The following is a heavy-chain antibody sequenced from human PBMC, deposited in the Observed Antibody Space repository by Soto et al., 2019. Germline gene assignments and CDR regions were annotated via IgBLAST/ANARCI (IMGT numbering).Heavy chain of an antibody. CDR1: GFTLQNYA. J-gene: IGHJ5*02. Sequence: GGSLRLSCAASGFTLQNYAMAWVRQAPGKGLEWVSTLIGGHYGTAYSYSVKGRFTVSRDNSKNCLYLQMNSLGVEDTAMYFCAKGKSTGDIDWFDPWGQGSLVTVSS. CDR3: AKGKSTGDIDWFDP. D-gene: IGHD3-10*01. CDR2: LIGGHYGT. V-gene: IGHV3-23*01.